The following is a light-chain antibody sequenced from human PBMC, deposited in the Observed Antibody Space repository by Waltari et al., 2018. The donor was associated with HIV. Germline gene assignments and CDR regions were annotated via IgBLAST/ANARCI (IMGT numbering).Light chain of an antibody. CDR1: SDNVGHQG. V-gene: IGLV10-54*01. Sequence: AGLSQPPSLSTGLGQTATLTCTGNSDNVGHQGAVWLQHHQGLPPRLLSHRNNNRPSGVSDRFSTATSGNTAFLTIRGLRSEDEAYYFCSAWDSSLTGWIFGGGTQLAVL. J-gene: IGLJ2*01. CDR3: SAWDSSLTGWI. CDR2: RNN.